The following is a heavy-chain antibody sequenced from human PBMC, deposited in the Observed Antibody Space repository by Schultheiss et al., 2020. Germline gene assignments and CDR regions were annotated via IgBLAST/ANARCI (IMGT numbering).Heavy chain of an antibody. D-gene: IGHD6-6*01. CDR1: GGSFSGYY. J-gene: IGHJ4*02. CDR2: IYYSGST. V-gene: IGHV4-34*01. Sequence: LTCAVYGGSFSGYYWSWIRQPPGKGLEWIGSIYYSGSTYYNPSLKSRVTISVDTSKNQFSLKLSSVTAADTAVYYCARSKGRSSLFDYWGQGTLVTVSS. CDR3: ARSKGRSSLFDY.